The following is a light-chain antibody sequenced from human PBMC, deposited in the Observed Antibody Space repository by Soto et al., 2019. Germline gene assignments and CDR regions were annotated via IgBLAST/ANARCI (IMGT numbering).Light chain of an antibody. V-gene: IGLV2-14*01. J-gene: IGLJ2*01. Sequence: QSALTQPASASGSPGQSITISCTGTSSDIGGYNYISWYQQLPGKAPKFIIYDVRNRPSGVSNRFSGSRSGNTASLTISGLQAEDEADYYCSSYTSSSTVIFGGGTKVTVL. CDR3: SSYTSSSTVI. CDR2: DVR. CDR1: SSDIGGYNY.